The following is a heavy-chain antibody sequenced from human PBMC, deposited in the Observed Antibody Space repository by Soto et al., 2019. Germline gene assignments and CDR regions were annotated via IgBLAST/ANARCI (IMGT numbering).Heavy chain of an antibody. J-gene: IGHJ4*02. CDR3: VRAPCDYYSEDYFDN. V-gene: IGHV1-8*01. D-gene: IGHD2-21*01. Sequence: ASVKVSCKASGYTFTENDINWVRQATGQGLEWMGWMNPNSGNTGYAQKFQGRVTMTRDNSITTAYMELSSLRSEDTDVYVCVRAPCDYYSEDYFDNWGQGTTVTVSS. CDR1: GYTFTEND. CDR2: MNPNSGNT.